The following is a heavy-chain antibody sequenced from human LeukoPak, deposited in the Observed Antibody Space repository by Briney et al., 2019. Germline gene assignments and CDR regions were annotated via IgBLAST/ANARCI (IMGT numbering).Heavy chain of an antibody. CDR2: INQNSATI. J-gene: IGHJ4*02. V-gene: IGHV3-48*02. CDR3: ARDLYYGILTGYTFDY. Sequence: RPGGSLRLSCAASGFTFSSYSMNWVRQAPGKGLEWVSYINQNSATIYYADSVKGRFTISRDNAKNSLYLQMNSLRDEDTAVYYCARDLYYGILTGYTFDYWGQGTLVTVSS. D-gene: IGHD3-9*01. CDR1: GFTFSSYS.